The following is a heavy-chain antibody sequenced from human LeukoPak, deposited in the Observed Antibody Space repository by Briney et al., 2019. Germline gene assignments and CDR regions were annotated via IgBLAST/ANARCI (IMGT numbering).Heavy chain of an antibody. CDR1: GYTLTDLS. J-gene: IGHJ4*02. D-gene: IGHD4-17*01. V-gene: IGHV1-24*01. CDR3: ATHRTTVITGLVY. Sequence: ASVKVSCKVSGYTLTDLSTHWVRQAPGKGLEWMGGLDPADGETIYAQKFQGRVTMTEDTSTDTACMELNSLRSEDTAVYYCATHRTTVITGLVYWGQGTLVSVSP. CDR2: LDPADGET.